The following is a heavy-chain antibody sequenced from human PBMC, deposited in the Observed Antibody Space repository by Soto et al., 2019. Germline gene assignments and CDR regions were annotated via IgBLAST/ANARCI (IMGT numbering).Heavy chain of an antibody. V-gene: IGHV1-8*01. CDR2: MNPNSGNT. CDR3: ARGYCSGGSCYSVPRYYYYYYGMDV. Sequence: ASVKVSCKASGYTFTSYDINWVRQATGQGLEWMGWMNPNSGNTGYAQKFQGRVTMTRNTSISTAYMELSSLRSEDTAVYYCARGYCSGGSCYSVPRYYYYYYGMDVWGQGTTVTVSS. D-gene: IGHD2-15*01. J-gene: IGHJ6*02. CDR1: GYTFTSYD.